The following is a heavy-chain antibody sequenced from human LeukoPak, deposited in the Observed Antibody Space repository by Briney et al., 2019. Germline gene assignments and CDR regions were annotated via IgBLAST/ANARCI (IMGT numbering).Heavy chain of an antibody. CDR1: GVTISSYD. CDR2: IRCSRGST. J-gene: IGHJ4*02. D-gene: IGHD6-13*01. CDR3: AKGGIAPDRSDY. Sequence: PGGTLRLSCAVSGVTISSYDVSWVRQAPGKGMGLVCAIRCSRGSTYYADSVSGRFHISRDNSNNTLYLQMNSLRSEDTAVYYCAKGGIAPDRSDYWGQGTLVTVSS. V-gene: IGHV3-23*01.